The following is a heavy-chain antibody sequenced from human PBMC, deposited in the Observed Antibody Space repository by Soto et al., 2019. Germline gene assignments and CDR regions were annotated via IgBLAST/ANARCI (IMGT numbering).Heavy chain of an antibody. CDR1: GGSISSYY. J-gene: IGHJ4*02. Sequence: SETLSLTCTVSGGSISSYYWSWIRQPPGKGLEWIGYIYYSGSTNYNPSLKSRVTISVDTSKNQFSLKLSSVTAADTAVYYCARTYYYESSGYPTCYFDYWGQGTLVTVSS. CDR2: IYYSGST. D-gene: IGHD3-22*01. CDR3: ARTYYYESSGYPTCYFDY. V-gene: IGHV4-59*01.